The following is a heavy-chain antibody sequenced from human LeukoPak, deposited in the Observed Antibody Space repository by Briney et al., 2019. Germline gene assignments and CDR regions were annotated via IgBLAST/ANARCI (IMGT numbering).Heavy chain of an antibody. CDR3: AADDLLEGY. CDR2: VVVGSGNT. CDR1: GFTFSTSA. V-gene: IGHV1-58*01. Sequence: ASVKVSCKASGFTFSTSAVQWVRQARGQRLEWIGWVVVGSGNTNYAQKFQERVTITRDMSTTTAYIELSSLRYEDTAVYYCAADDLLEGYWGQGTLVSVSS. D-gene: IGHD1-1*01. J-gene: IGHJ4*02.